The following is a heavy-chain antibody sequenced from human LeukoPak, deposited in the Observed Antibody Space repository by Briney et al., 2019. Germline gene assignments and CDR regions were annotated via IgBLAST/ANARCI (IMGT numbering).Heavy chain of an antibody. D-gene: IGHD3-9*01. CDR1: VDSISSYY. V-gene: IGHV4-59*01. CDR2: IHYSGST. J-gene: IGHJ4*02. Sequence: PSETLSLTCTVPVDSISSYYWSSIRQTPAKGLERIGYIHYSGSTNYKPSLKSRHTISVNTSKNQFSPKLSSLTAADPAVYCCARGSGGLRYFDWLSTGAVYFDYWGQGTLVTVSS. CDR3: ARGSGGLRYFDWLSTGAVYFDY.